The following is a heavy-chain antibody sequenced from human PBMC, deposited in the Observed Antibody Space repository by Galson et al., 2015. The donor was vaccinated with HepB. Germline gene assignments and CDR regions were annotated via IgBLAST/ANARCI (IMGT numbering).Heavy chain of an antibody. D-gene: IGHD6-13*01. CDR2: IWYDGSNK. J-gene: IGHJ4*02. Sequence: SLRLSCAASGFTFSSYGMHWVRQAPGKGLEWVAVIWYDGSNKYYVDSVKGRFTISRDNSKNTLYLQMNSLGAEDTAVYYCARARYGSSWYDFDYWGQGTLVTVSS. CDR3: ARARYGSSWYDFDY. CDR1: GFTFSSYG. V-gene: IGHV3-33*01.